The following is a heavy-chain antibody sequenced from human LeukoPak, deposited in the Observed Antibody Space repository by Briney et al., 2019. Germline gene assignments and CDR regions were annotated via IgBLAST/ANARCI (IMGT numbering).Heavy chain of an antibody. J-gene: IGHJ4*02. CDR3: ARDQGYYDSSGYYPYYFDY. CDR1: GFTFSSYS. CDR2: ISSSSSTI. V-gene: IGHV3-48*01. D-gene: IGHD3-22*01. Sequence: QPGGSLRLPCAASGFTFSSYSMNWVRQAPGKGLEWVSYISSSSSTIYYADSVKGRFTISRDNAKNSLYLQMNSLRAEDTAVYYCARDQGYYDSSGYYPYYFDYWGQGTLVTVSS.